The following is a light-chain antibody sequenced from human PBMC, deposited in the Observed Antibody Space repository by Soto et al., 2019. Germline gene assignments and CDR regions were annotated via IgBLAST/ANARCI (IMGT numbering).Light chain of an antibody. Sequence: QSVLTQAPSASGTPGQRVTISCSGSSSNMGRSSVNWYQHLPGTAPKLLIYSNDRRPSGVPERFSGSKSGTSASLAISGLQSEDEADYYCSAWDDSLNGLYVFGTGTKVTVL. CDR1: SSNMGRSS. J-gene: IGLJ1*01. V-gene: IGLV1-44*01. CDR2: SND. CDR3: SAWDDSLNGLYV.